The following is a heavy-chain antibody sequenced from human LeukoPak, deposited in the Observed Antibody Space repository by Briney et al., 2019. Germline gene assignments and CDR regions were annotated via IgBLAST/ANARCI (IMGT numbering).Heavy chain of an antibody. Sequence: SETLSLTCTISGGSISSYYWTWIRQPPGKGLDWIGYISYNGSPNYNPALQSRVTISVDTSKNQFSLSLSSVTAADPAVYYCARGQTLVGALHFWGQGTLVTVSS. J-gene: IGHJ4*02. CDR3: ARGQTLVGALHF. D-gene: IGHD1-26*01. CDR2: ISYNGSP. CDR1: GGSISSYY. V-gene: IGHV4-59*01.